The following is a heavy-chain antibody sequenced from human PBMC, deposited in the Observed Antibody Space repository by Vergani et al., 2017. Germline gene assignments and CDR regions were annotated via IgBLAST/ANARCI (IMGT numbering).Heavy chain of an antibody. CDR2: IYYSGST. V-gene: IGHV4-30-4*01. CDR1: GGSISSGDYY. D-gene: IGHD4-11*01. Sequence: QVQLQESGPGLVKPSQTLSLTCTVSGGSISSGDYYWSWIRQPPGKGLEWIGYIYYSGSTYYNPSLKSRVTISVHTSKNQFSLKLSSVTAADTAVYYCAREMRATANAGGFDYWGQGTLVTVSS. CDR3: AREMRATANAGGFDY. J-gene: IGHJ4*02.